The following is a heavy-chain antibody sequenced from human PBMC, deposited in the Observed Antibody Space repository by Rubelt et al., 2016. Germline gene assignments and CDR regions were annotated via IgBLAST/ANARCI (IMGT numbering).Heavy chain of an antibody. Sequence: QVQLQQWGAGLLKPSETLSLTCAVYGGSFSGYYWSWIRQPPGKGLEWIGEINHSGSTNYNPSLKSRVTISVDTSKNQFPLKLGSVTAADTADYYCARGSRVGPTGDYWGQGTLVTVSS. CDR3: ARGSRVGPTGDY. CDR1: GGSFSGYY. V-gene: IGHV4-34*01. J-gene: IGHJ4*02. CDR2: INHSGST. D-gene: IGHD1-26*01.